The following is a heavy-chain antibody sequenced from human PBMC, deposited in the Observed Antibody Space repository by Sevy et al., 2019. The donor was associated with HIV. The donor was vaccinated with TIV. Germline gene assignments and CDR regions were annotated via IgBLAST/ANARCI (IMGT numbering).Heavy chain of an antibody. CDR3: ARDYPNNYYDSSGTNYYYGMDV. Sequence: GGSLRLSCAASGFTFSSYWMSWVRQAPGKGLEWVANIKQDGSEKYYVDSVKGRFTISRDNANNALNLQMNSLRAEDTAVYYCARDYPNNYYDSSGTNYYYGMDVWGQGTTVTVSS. D-gene: IGHD3-22*01. J-gene: IGHJ6*02. V-gene: IGHV3-7*01. CDR2: IKQDGSEK. CDR1: GFTFSSYW.